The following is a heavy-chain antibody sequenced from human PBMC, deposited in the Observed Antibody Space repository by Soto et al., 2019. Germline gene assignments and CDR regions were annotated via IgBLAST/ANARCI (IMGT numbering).Heavy chain of an antibody. D-gene: IGHD3-10*01. CDR1: GESISSDGHY. Sequence: PSETLSLTCTVSGESISSDGHYWGWIRQPPGKGLEWIASIYYSGHTYYNPSLKSRVTISVDTSKNQFSLKLSSVTAADTAVYYCAMSLWFGNTPNWFDPWGQGTLVTVSS. CDR3: AMSLWFGNTPNWFDP. V-gene: IGHV4-39*01. J-gene: IGHJ5*02. CDR2: IYYSGHT.